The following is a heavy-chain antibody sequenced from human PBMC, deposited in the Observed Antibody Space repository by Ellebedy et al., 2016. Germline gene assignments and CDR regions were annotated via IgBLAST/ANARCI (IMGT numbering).Heavy chain of an antibody. D-gene: IGHD6-6*01. V-gene: IGHV3-64D*06. CDR3: VKDRGEQLVLQGFDY. Sequence: GGSLRLSXSASGFTFSSYAMHWVRQAPGKGLEYVSAISSNGGSTYYADSVKGRFTISRDNSKNTLYLQMSSLRAEDTAVYYCVKDRGEQLVLQGFDYWGQGTLVTVSS. CDR2: ISSNGGST. CDR1: GFTFSSYA. J-gene: IGHJ4*02.